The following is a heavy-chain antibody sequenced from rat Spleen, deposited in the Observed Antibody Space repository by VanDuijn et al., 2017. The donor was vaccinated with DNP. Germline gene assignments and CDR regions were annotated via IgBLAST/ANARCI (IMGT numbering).Heavy chain of an antibody. CDR1: GFSLTSYG. D-gene: IGHD1-2*01. Sequence: QVHLKESGPGLVQPSQTLSLTCTVSGFSLTSYGVSWVRQPPGKGLEWIAAISSCGSTSYNSALKSRLSISRDTSKSQVFLKMNSLQTEDTAIYFCTRAYYTSPYWYFDFWGPGTMVTVSS. V-gene: IGHV2S12*01. J-gene: IGHJ1*01. CDR2: ISSCGST. CDR3: TRAYYTSPYWYFDF.